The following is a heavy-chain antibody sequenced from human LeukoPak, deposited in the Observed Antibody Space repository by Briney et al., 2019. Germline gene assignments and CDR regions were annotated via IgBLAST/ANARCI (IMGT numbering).Heavy chain of an antibody. Sequence: GGSLRLSCAASGFTVSSNYMSWVRQAPGKGVEWVSIIYSGGSTDYSDSVTGRFTISRDNSKNTLYLQMNSLRAEDTAVYYCARIGPNGSGWYPFDYWGQGTLVTVSS. CDR3: ARIGPNGSGWYPFDY. V-gene: IGHV3-53*01. CDR1: GFTVSSNY. D-gene: IGHD6-19*01. J-gene: IGHJ4*02. CDR2: IYSGGST.